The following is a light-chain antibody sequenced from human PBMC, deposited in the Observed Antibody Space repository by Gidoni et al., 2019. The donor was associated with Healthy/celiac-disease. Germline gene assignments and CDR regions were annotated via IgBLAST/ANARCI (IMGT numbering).Light chain of an antibody. J-gene: IGKJ2*01. CDR3: QQYGSSPPLYT. CDR1: QSVSSSY. Sequence: ELVSPPSPGTLSLSPGERATLSCTASQSVSSSYLAWYQQKPGQAPRLLIYGASSRATGIPDRFSGSGSGTDFTLTISRLEPEDFAVYYCQQYGSSPPLYTFGQGTKLEIK. V-gene: IGKV3-20*01. CDR2: GAS.